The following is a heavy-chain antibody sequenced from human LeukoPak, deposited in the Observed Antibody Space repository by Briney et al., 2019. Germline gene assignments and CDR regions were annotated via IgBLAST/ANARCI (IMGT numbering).Heavy chain of an antibody. CDR3: AREDYDILTGYYYYYYGMDV. CDR2: INPNSGGT. J-gene: IGHJ6*02. Sequence: ASVKVSCKASGYTFTGYYMHWVRRAPGQGLEWMGWINPNSGGTNYAQKFQGRVTMTRDTSISTAYMELSRLRSDDTAVYYCAREDYDILTGYYYYYYGMDVWGQGTTVTVSS. D-gene: IGHD3-9*01. V-gene: IGHV1-2*02. CDR1: GYTFTGYY.